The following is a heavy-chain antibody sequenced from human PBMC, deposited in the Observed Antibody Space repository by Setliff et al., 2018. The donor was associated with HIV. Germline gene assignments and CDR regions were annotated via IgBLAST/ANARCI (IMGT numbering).Heavy chain of an antibody. CDR2: MIPKSGVT. Sequence: ASVKVSCKASGYTFTDDYMHWVRQAPGQGLEWMGWMIPKSGVTKYAQKFQGRVTMTRDTSISTAYMELSSLKSDDTAVHYCARDFGHSGYGSPNYWGQGTLVTVSS. D-gene: IGHD5-12*01. CDR3: ARDFGHSGYGSPNY. V-gene: IGHV1-2*02. CDR1: GYTFTDDY. J-gene: IGHJ4*02.